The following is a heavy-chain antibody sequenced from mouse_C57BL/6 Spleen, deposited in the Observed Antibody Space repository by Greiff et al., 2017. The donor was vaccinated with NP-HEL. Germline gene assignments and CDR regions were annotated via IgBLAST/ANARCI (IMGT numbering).Heavy chain of an antibody. CDR3: ARHGDGMDY. CDR1: GFTFSDYG. D-gene: IGHD3-3*01. Sequence: EVQLVESGGGLVQPGGSLKLSCAASGFTFSDYGMAWVRQAPRKGPEWVAFISNLAYSIYYADTVTGRFTISRENAKNTLYLEMSSLRSEDTAMYYCARHGDGMDYWGQGTSVTVSS. CDR2: ISNLAYSI. V-gene: IGHV5-15*01. J-gene: IGHJ4*01.